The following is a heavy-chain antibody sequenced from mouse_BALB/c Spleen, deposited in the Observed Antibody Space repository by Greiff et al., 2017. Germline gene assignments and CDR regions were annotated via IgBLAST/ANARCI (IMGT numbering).Heavy chain of an antibody. J-gene: IGHJ4*01. D-gene: IGHD2-12*01. CDR1: GFSLTSYG. CDR2: IWAGGST. CDR3: ARGVYDGYYYAMDY. Sequence: VKLQESGPGLVAPSQSLSITCTVSGFSLTSYGVHWVRQPPGKGLEWLGVIWAGGSTNYNSALMSRLSISKDNSKSQVFLKMNSLQTDDTAMYYCARGVYDGYYYAMDYWGQGTSVTVSS. V-gene: IGHV2-9*02.